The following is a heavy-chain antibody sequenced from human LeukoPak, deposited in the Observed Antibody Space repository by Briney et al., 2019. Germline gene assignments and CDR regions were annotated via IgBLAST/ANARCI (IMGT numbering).Heavy chain of an antibody. D-gene: IGHD3-16*02. J-gene: IGHJ6*02. V-gene: IGHV1-3*01. Sequence: ASVKVSCTASGYTFTSYAMHWVRQAPGQRLEWMGWINAGNGNTKYSQKFQGRVTITRDTSASTAYMELSSLRSEDTAVYYCAREDHIDYVWGSYRYAPYYYYGMDVWGQGTTVTVSS. CDR3: AREDHIDYVWGSYRYAPYYYYGMDV. CDR1: GYTFTSYA. CDR2: INAGNGNT.